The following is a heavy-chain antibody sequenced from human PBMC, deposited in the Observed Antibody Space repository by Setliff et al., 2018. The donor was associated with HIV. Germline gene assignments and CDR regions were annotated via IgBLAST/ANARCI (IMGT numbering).Heavy chain of an antibody. CDR3: ARGIRDGLGYLSLEALDI. CDR1: GGSISSGYYY. CDR2: IFYSGST. D-gene: IGHD3-16*02. Sequence: SETLSLTCSISGGSISSGYYYWTWIRQHPGKGREWSGNIFYSGSTYYNPSLKSRVTILVDASKNQFSLRVNSVTAADTAVYSCARGIRDGLGYLSLEALDIWGQGTRFTVSS. J-gene: IGHJ3*02. V-gene: IGHV4-31*03.